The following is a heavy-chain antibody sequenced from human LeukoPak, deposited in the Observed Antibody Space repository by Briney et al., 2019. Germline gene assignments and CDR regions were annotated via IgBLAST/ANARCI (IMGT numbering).Heavy chain of an antibody. CDR2: MNPNSGNT. V-gene: IGHV1-8*01. Sequence: ASVKVSCKASGYTFTSYDINWVRQATGQGLEWMGWMNPNSGNTGYAQKFQGRVTMTRNTSISTAYMELSSLRSEDTAVYYCARAIDYGDYAGYYYYMDVWGKGTTVTISS. CDR3: ARAIDYGDYAGYYYYMDV. CDR1: GYTFTSYD. D-gene: IGHD4-17*01. J-gene: IGHJ6*03.